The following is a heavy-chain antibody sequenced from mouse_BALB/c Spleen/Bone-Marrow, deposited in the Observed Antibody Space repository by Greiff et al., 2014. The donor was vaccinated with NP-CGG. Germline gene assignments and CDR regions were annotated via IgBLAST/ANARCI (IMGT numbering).Heavy chain of an antibody. D-gene: IGHD2-10*02. J-gene: IGHJ4*01. Sequence: VKLEESGPGLVAPSQSLSITCTVSGFSLTNYGVHWVRQPPGKGLEWLVVIWSDGNTTYNSALKSRLSISKDNSKSQVFLKMXXXXXXXXAMYYCARNPYGNYAMDYWGQGTSVTVSS. CDR1: GFSLTNYG. CDR3: ARNPYGNYAMDY. V-gene: IGHV2-6*02. CDR2: IWSDGNT.